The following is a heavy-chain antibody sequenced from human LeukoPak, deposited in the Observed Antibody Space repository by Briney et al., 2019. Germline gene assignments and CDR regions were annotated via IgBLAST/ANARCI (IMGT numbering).Heavy chain of an antibody. CDR3: AREIYGEDFFDY. J-gene: IGHJ4*02. CDR2: ISSSGSTI. CDR1: GFTFSSYE. D-gene: IGHD3-10*01. Sequence: GGSLRLSCAASGFTFSSYEMNWVRQAPGKGLEWVSYISSSGSTIYYADSVKGRFTISRDNAKNSLYLQMNSLRAEDTAVYYCAREIYGEDFFDYWGQGTLVTVSS. V-gene: IGHV3-48*03.